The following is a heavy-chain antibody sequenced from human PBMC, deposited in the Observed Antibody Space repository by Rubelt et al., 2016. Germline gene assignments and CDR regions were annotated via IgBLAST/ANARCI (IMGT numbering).Heavy chain of an antibody. CDR1: GFTFSSYA. J-gene: IGHJ3*02. Sequence: QVQLVESGGGVVQPGRSLRLSCAASGFTFSSYAMHWVRQAPGKGLEWVAVIWSDGSDKYYADSVKGRFTISRDNSKNTLYLQMNTLRAEDTALYYCAKVATGNSIAFDIWDQGTMVTVSS. D-gene: IGHD1-1*01. V-gene: IGHV3-33*06. CDR3: AKVATGNSIAFDI. CDR2: IWSDGSDK.